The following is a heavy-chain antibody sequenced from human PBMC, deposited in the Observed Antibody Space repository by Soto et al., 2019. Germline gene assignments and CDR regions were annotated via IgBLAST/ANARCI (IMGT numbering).Heavy chain of an antibody. J-gene: IGHJ5*02. CDR3: ARDQGGSYDSWFDP. Sequence: EVQVVESGGGLVKPGGSLRLSCTFTCSMYSMNWVRQAPGKGLEWVASISSGSAYIKYAESVKGRFTISSDNAKNSLHLQMNSLRAEDTAIYHCARDQGGSYDSWFDPWGQGTLVTVSS. CDR2: ISSGSAYI. V-gene: IGHV3-21*06. D-gene: IGHD1-26*01. CDR1: TCSMYS.